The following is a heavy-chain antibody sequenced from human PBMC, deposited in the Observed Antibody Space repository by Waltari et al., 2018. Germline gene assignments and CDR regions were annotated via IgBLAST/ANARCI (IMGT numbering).Heavy chain of an antibody. D-gene: IGHD3-10*01. Sequence: EVQLVESGGVVVQPGGSLRLSCAASGFTFDDYAMHWVSQAPGKCLECVSLISGDGGSTYYADSVKGRFTISRDNAKNSLYLQMNSLRAEDTAVYYCAREGLGADGAFDIWGQGTMVTVSS. CDR2: ISGDGGST. J-gene: IGHJ3*02. V-gene: IGHV3-43D*03. CDR3: AREGLGADGAFDI. CDR1: GFTFDDYA.